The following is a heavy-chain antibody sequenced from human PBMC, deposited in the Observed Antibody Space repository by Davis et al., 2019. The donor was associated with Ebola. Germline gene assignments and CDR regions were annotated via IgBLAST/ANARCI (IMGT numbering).Heavy chain of an antibody. J-gene: IGHJ3*02. V-gene: IGHV3-15*01. CDR3: TTDLRAIFIPSPI. Sequence: GESLKISCEASGFNFSTYGMHWVRQTPGKGLEWVGRIKSKTDGGTTDYAAPVKGRFTISRDDSKNTLYLQMNSLKTEDTAVYYCTTDLRAIFIPSPIWGQGTMVTVSS. CDR1: GFNFSTYG. CDR2: IKSKTDGGTT. D-gene: IGHD3-3*01.